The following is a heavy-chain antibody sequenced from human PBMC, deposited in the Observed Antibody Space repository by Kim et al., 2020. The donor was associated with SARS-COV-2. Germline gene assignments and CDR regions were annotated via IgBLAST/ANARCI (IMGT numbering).Heavy chain of an antibody. J-gene: IGHJ4*02. D-gene: IGHD3-3*01. CDR3: AHQSGVYDFWSGYFDYYFDY. CDR1: GGSISSYY. CDR2: IYYSGST. Sequence: SQTLSLTCTVSGGSISSYYWSWIRQPPRKGLEWIGYIYYSGSTNYNPSLKSRVTISVDTSKNQFSLKLSSVTAADTAVYYCAHQSGVYDFWSGYFDYYFDYWGQGTLVTVSS. V-gene: IGHV4-59*01.